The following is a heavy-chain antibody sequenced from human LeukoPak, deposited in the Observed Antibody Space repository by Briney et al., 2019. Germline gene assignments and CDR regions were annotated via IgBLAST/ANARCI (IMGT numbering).Heavy chain of an antibody. J-gene: IGHJ4*02. D-gene: IGHD6-19*01. CDR3: ARGLYKNGWYYFDY. Sequence: GRSLRLSCAASGFTFSGYGIHWVRQAPGKGLEWVAFLSYDGSNKFYADSVKGRFTISRDNSENTLHLQMNSLKDEDTAVCYCARGLYKNGWYYFDYWGQGTLVTVSS. CDR2: LSYDGSNK. CDR1: GFTFSGYG. V-gene: IGHV3-33*01.